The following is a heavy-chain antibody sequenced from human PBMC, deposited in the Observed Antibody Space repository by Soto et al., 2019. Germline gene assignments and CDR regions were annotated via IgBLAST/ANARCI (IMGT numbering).Heavy chain of an antibody. CDR2: LYYTGTT. CDR3: ARSDFWSGYWDY. D-gene: IGHD3-3*01. Sequence: PSETLSLTCSVSGGSIGSSSYYFGWIRQPPGKGLEWIGSLYYTGTTYYNSSLKSRVTISADKSQNQFSLRLSSVTAADTAVYYCARSDFWSGYWDYWGQGTLVTVSS. V-gene: IGHV4-39*01. J-gene: IGHJ4*02. CDR1: GGSIGSSSYY.